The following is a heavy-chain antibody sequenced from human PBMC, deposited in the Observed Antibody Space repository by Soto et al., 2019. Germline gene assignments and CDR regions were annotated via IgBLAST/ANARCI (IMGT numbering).Heavy chain of an antibody. CDR1: GFTFSDYY. CDR2: ISSSGSTI. J-gene: IGHJ5*02. Sequence: PGGSLRLSCAASGFTFSDYYMSWIRQAPGKGLEWVSYISSSGSTIYYADSVKGRFTISRDNAKNSLYLQMNSLRAEDTAVYYCARGIREATGTTSGVRSWFDPWGQGTLVTVSS. CDR3: ARGIREATGTTSGVRSWFDP. D-gene: IGHD1-7*01. V-gene: IGHV3-11*01.